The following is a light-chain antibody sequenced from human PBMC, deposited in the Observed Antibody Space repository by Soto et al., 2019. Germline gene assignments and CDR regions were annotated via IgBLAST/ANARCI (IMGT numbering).Light chain of an antibody. CDR1: QSVRND. Sequence: EIVLTQSPATLSLSPGERATLSCRASQSVRNDLVWYHQKPGQAPRVLIYSASNRATGIPARFSGSGTGTDFTLTISSLEPEDFAVYNCQQRTNWPPTFGGGTKVE. V-gene: IGKV3-11*01. CDR2: SAS. CDR3: QQRTNWPPT. J-gene: IGKJ4*01.